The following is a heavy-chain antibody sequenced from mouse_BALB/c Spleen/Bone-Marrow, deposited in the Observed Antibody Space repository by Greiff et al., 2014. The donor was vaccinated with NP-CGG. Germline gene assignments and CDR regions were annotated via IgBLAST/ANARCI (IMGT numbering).Heavy chain of an antibody. Sequence: VQLKESGGGLVQPGGSRKLSCAASGFTFSSFAMPWVRQAPEKGLEWVAYISSGSITIYYADTVKGRFTISRDNPKNTLFLQMTSLRSEDTAMYYCVRDYGYGAMDYWGQGTSVTVSS. V-gene: IGHV5-17*02. CDR3: VRDYGYGAMDY. D-gene: IGHD1-2*01. J-gene: IGHJ4*01. CDR1: GFTFSSFA. CDR2: ISSGSITI.